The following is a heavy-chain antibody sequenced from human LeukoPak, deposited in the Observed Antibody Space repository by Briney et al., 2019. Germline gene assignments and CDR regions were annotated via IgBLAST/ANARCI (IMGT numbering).Heavy chain of an antibody. J-gene: IGHJ4*02. CDR2: INRDGSQI. CDR1: GFTLSISW. CDR3: ARGGLTAGFDY. V-gene: IGHV3-7*01. Sequence: GGSLRLSCAASGFTLSISWMTWVRQAPGKGLEWVTNINRDGSQIDHLDSVKGRFTISRDSANNALYLQMNSLRAEDTAVYYCARGGLTAGFDYWGQGTLVTVSS.